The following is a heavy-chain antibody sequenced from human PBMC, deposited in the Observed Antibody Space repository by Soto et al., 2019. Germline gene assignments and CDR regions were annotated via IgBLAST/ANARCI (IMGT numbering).Heavy chain of an antibody. CDR3: ASSLIASIAEYFQH. J-gene: IGHJ1*01. CDR1: AFTFNNFA. V-gene: IGHV3-30*03. Sequence: GGSLRLSCAASAFTFNNFAMHWVRQAPGKGLEWVAVISSHGNDKYYADSVKGRFTISRDNSKNTLYLQMNSLRAEDTAVYYCASSLIASIAEYFQHWGQGTLVTVSS. CDR2: ISSHGNDK.